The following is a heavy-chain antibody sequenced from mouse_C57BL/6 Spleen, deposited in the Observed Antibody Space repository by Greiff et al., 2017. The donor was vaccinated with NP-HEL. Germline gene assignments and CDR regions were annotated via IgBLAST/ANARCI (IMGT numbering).Heavy chain of an antibody. D-gene: IGHD1-1*01. V-gene: IGHV1-81*01. J-gene: IGHJ4*01. CDR3: ARRPGSSPYYAMDY. Sequence: QVQLQQSGAELARPGASVKLSCKASGYTFTSYGISWVKQRTGQGLEWIGEIYPRSGNTYYNEKFKGKATLTADKSSSTAYMELRSLTSEDSAVYFCARRPGSSPYYAMDYWGQGTSVTVSS. CDR1: GYTFTSYG. CDR2: IYPRSGNT.